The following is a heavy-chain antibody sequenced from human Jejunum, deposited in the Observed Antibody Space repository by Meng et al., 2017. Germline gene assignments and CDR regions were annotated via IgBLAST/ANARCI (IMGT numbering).Heavy chain of an antibody. Sequence: QLQLQESGPGLVKPSETLSLTCTVSGGSVSSNNYYGVWIRQPPGKGREWIGSSMHYSATAYYNPSLKSRVTISVDTSKTLFSLELSSVTAADTGVYYCARSPAWSSGRYFDYWGQGALVTVSS. D-gene: IGHD6-25*01. J-gene: IGHJ4*02. V-gene: IGHV4-39*01. CDR3: ARSPAWSSGRYFDY. CDR2: SMHYSATA. CDR1: GGSVSSNNYY.